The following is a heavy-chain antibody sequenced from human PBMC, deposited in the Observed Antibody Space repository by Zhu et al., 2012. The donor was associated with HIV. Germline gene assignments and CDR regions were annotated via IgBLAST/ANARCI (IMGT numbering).Heavy chain of an antibody. V-gene: IGHV4-34*02. Sequence: QVQLQQWGAGLLKPSETLSLTCAVYRASLSDYYWTWIRQPPGAGLEWVGEINPSGSTNYNSSLESRVSISVDTSKNQFSLRLSSVTAADTAVYYCVRGQRYYHGSGXRPFAFDVWAEGQGSPXLQ. CDR3: VRGQRYYHGSGXRPFAFDV. J-gene: IGHJ3*01. CDR2: INPSGST. D-gene: IGHD3-10*01. CDR1: RASLSDYY.